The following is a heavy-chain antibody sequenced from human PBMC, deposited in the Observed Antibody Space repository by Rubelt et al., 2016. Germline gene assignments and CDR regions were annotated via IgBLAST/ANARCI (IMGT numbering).Heavy chain of an antibody. D-gene: IGHD6-19*01. CDR1: GGSFSGYY. CDR2: INHSGST. V-gene: IGHV4-34*01. Sequence: QVQLQQWGAGLLKPSETLSLTCAVYGGSFSGYYWSWIRQPPGKGLEWIGEINHSGSTNYNPSLKSRVTISVDACKNQFSLKLSSVTAADTAVYYCASGSSEWLMDAFDIWGQGTMVTVSS. J-gene: IGHJ3*02. CDR3: ASGSSEWLMDAFDI.